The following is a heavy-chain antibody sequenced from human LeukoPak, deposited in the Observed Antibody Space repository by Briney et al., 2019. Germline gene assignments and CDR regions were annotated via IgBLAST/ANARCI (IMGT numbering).Heavy chain of an antibody. CDR3: ARDRGSSWSGWFDP. Sequence: SETLSLTCTVSGGSISSYYWSWIRQPPGKGLEWIGYIYYSGSTNYNPSLKSRVTISVDTSKNQFSLKLSSVTAADTAVYYCARDRGSSWSGWFDPWGQGTLVTFSS. CDR1: GGSISSYY. D-gene: IGHD6-13*01. V-gene: IGHV4-59*01. CDR2: IYYSGST. J-gene: IGHJ5*02.